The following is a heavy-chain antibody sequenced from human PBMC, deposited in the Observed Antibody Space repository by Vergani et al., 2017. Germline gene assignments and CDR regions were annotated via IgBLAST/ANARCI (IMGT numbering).Heavy chain of an antibody. D-gene: IGHD6-19*01. Sequence: QVQLVESGGGVVQPGRSLRLSCAASGFRFSSYGMNWVRQAPGKGLEWIGSIHYSENTNYNPSLKTRVTISVDTSKNQFSLTLTSVTAADTAVYYCASDTHSGQRADRWGQGILVTVTS. CDR1: GFRFSSYG. CDR3: ASDTHSGQRADR. CDR2: IHYSENT. J-gene: IGHJ5*02. V-gene: IGHV4-59*01.